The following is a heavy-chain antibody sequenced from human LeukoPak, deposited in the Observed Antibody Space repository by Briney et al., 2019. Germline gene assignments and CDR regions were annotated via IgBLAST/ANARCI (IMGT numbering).Heavy chain of an antibody. Sequence: PGGSLRLSCAASGFTFSSYAMHWVRQAPGKGLEWVAVISYDGSNKYYADSVKGRFTISRDNSKNTLYLQMNSLRDEDTAVYYCAREYYYDSSGTFDPWSQGTLVTVSS. CDR1: GFTFSSYA. V-gene: IGHV3-30-3*01. CDR3: AREYYYDSSGTFDP. J-gene: IGHJ5*02. D-gene: IGHD3-22*01. CDR2: ISYDGSNK.